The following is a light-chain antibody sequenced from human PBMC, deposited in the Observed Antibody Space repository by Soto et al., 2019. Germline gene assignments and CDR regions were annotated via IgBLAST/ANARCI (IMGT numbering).Light chain of an antibody. V-gene: IGLV1-47*02. J-gene: IGLJ1*01. CDR2: TNN. Sequence: QSVLTQPPSASGTPGQRVTISCSGSSSNIGNNYVYWSQQLPGTAPKLLIYTNNQRPSGVSNRFSGSKSGNTASLTISGLQAEDEADYFCTSSTSGSLYVFGTGTKVTVL. CDR3: TSSTSGSLYV. CDR1: SSNIGNNY.